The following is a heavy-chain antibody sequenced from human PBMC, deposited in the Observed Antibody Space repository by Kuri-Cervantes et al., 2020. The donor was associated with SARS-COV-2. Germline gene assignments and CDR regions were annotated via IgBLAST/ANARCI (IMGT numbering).Heavy chain of an antibody. CDR2: IKQDGSEK. CDR1: GFTFSSYW. Sequence: CAASGFTFSSYWMSWVRQAPGKGLEWVANIKQDGSEKYYVDSVKGRFTISRDNAKNSLYLQMNSLRAEDTAVYYCARKRNNYDFWSGPIYYFDYWGQGTLVTVSS. D-gene: IGHD3-3*01. CDR3: ARKRNNYDFWSGPIYYFDY. V-gene: IGHV3-7*01. J-gene: IGHJ4*02.